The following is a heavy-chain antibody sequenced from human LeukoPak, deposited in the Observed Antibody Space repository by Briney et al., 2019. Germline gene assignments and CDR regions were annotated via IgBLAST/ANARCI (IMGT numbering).Heavy chain of an antibody. J-gene: IGHJ6*03. CDR1: GFPFSSYA. CDR3: AGGRGDYMDA. Sequence: GGSLRLSCAASGFPFSSYAMHWVRQAPGKGLDWVAAISYTGTSKCYAESVKGRFTISRDNSKNTLSLQMSSLRADDTSVYYCAGGRGDYMDARGKGTTVTVSS. V-gene: IGHV3-30-3*01. CDR2: ISYTGTSK.